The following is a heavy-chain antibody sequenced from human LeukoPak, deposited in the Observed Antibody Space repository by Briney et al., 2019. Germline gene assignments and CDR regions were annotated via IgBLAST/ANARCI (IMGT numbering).Heavy chain of an antibody. CDR2: ISGSGGST. CDR1: GFTFSNYA. Sequence: GGSLRLSCAASGFTFSNYAMNWVRQAPGRGREWVSAISGSGGSTYYADSVKGLFTISRDNSKITLYLQMSSLRAEDTAIYYCAKGPDSGYSSRFCDCWGQGTLVTVSS. V-gene: IGHV3-23*01. D-gene: IGHD6-13*01. J-gene: IGHJ4*02. CDR3: AKGPDSGYSSRFCDC.